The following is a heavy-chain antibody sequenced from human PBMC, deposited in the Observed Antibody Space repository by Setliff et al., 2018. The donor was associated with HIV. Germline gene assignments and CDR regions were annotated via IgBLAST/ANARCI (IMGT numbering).Heavy chain of an antibody. D-gene: IGHD3-3*01. J-gene: IGHJ6*03. V-gene: IGHV1-69*10. CDR2: IIPILGIA. Sequence: SVKVSCKASGGTFSSYAISWVRQAPGQGLEWMGGIIPILGIANSAQRFQGKVTITADKSTSKAYMELTSLRFDDTAMYYCVRGVQSPPHYSYYYMDVWGEGTMVTVSS. CDR1: GGTFSSYA. CDR3: VRGVQSPPHYSYYYMDV.